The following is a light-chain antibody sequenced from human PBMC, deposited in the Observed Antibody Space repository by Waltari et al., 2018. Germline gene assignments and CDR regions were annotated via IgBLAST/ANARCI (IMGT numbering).Light chain of an antibody. CDR1: SSDVGGYNY. CDR3: SSYAGSNTVV. V-gene: IGLV2-8*01. CDR2: EVS. Sequence: QSALTQPPSASGSPGQSVTISCTGTSSDVGGYNYVSWYQQYPGKAPKLMIYEVSKRPSGVTERFSGSKSGNTASLTVSGLQGDDEADYYCSSYAGSNTVVFGGGTKLTVL. J-gene: IGLJ2*01.